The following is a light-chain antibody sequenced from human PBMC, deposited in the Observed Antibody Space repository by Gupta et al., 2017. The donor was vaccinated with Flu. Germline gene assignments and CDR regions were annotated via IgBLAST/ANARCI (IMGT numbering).Light chain of an antibody. CDR3: SAWDSGLSAWV. V-gene: IGLV10-54*04. CDR2: RSN. J-gene: IGLJ3*02. Sequence: TSTHICTGNSNNVGRQGAAWLQHHHGPPPRVLSYRSNYRPSGISERFSASKSGNTASLTITGLQPEDEADYYCSAWDSGLSAWVFGGGTKVTVL. CDR1: SNNVGRQG.